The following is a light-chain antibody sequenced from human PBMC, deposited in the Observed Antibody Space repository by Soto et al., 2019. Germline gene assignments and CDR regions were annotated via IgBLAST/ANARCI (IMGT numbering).Light chain of an antibody. CDR3: NSCTSSSTRV. CDR1: SSDVGGYNN. CDR2: DVS. V-gene: IGLV2-14*01. J-gene: IGLJ2*01. Sequence: QSDLPQPASGSGSPGQSSTISRTGTSSDVGGYNNVSWYQQHPGKAPKLMIYDVSNRPSGVSNRFSGSKSVNTASLTISWLEAEDGGDYYFNSCTSSSTRVFGGGTKLTVL.